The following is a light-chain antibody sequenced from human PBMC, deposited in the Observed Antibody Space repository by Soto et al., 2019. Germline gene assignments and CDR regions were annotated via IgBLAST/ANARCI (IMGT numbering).Light chain of an antibody. J-gene: IGLJ1*01. CDR2: EVS. Sequence: QSALTQPASVSGSPGQSITISCTGTSSDVGGYNYVSWYQQHPGKAPKLMIYEVSNRPSGVSNRFSGSKSGNTASLTISGLHAEDEAEYYCSSYTSSSTPYYVFGTGTKLTVL. V-gene: IGLV2-14*01. CDR3: SSYTSSSTPYYV. CDR1: SSDVGGYNY.